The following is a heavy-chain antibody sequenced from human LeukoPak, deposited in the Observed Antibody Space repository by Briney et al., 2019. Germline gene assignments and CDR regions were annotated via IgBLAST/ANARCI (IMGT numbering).Heavy chain of an antibody. CDR1: GFSLSTSGMR. J-gene: IGHJ6*04. CDR2: IDWDDDR. V-gene: IGHV2-70*04. CDR3: ARSYYYGSGSYVYYYGMDV. D-gene: IGHD3-10*01. Sequence: SGPTLLNPTQTLTLTCTFSGFSLSTSGMRVRWIRQPPGKALEWLARIDWDDDRFYSTSLKTRLTISKDTSKNQVVLTMTNMDPVDTATYYCARSYYYGSGSYVYYYGMDVWGKGTTVTVSS.